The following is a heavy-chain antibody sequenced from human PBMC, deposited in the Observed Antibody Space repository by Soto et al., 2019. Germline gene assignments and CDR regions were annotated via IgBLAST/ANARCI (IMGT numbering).Heavy chain of an antibody. J-gene: IGHJ4*02. CDR1: GGSFSGYY. Sequence: SETLSLTCAVYGGSFSGYYWSWIRQPPGKGLEWIGEINHSGSTNYNPSLKSRVTISVDTSKNQFSLKLSSVTAADTAVYYCARGLDGYVWGSYRYTTRFDYWGQGTLVTVS. CDR2: INHSGST. D-gene: IGHD3-16*02. CDR3: ARGLDGYVWGSYRYTTRFDY. V-gene: IGHV4-34*01.